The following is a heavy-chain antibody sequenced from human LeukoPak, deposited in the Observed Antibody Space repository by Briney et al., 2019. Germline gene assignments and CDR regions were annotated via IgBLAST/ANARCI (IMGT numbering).Heavy chain of an antibody. D-gene: IGHD2-2*01. J-gene: IGHJ4*02. V-gene: IGHV3-48*01. CDR3: ARGTKYAFDN. CDR1: GFTFSDYS. Sequence: PGGSLRLSCAASGFTFSDYSMNWVRQAPGKGLEWISYVGISSGNTKYADSVKGRFTISGDKAKNSLYLQMNSLRVEDTAVYYRARGTKYAFDNWGQGTLVTVSS. CDR2: VGISSGNT.